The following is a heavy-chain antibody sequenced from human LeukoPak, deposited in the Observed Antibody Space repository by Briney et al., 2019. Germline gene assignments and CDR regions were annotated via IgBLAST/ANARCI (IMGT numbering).Heavy chain of an antibody. CDR1: GFTFSSYG. CDR2: IWYDGSNK. CDR3: AGGTFYQDY. Sequence: GRSLRLSCAASGFTFSSYGMHWVRQAPGKGLEWVSLIWYDGSNKYYADSVKGRFTISRDNSKNTVYLQMNSLRAEDMAVYYCAGGTFYQDYWGQGALVTVSS. J-gene: IGHJ4*02. V-gene: IGHV3-33*01. D-gene: IGHD2-2*01.